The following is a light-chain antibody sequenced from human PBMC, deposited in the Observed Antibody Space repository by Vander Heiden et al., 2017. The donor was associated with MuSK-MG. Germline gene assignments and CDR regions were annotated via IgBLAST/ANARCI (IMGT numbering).Light chain of an antibody. CDR2: WAS. CDR1: QSVLYSSNSKNY. V-gene: IGKV4-1*01. CDR3: QQVDSIPQT. Sequence: DIVMTQSPDSLAASPGERATINCKSSQSVLYSSNSKNYLAWYQQKPGQPPKLLIYWASTRETGVPDRFSGSGSGTDFTLTISGLQAEDVAVYYCQQVDSIPQTFGRGTKVEIK. J-gene: IGKJ1*01.